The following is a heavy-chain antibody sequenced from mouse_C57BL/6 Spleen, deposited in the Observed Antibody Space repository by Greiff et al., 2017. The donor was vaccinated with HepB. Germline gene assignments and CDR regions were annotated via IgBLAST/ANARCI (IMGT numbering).Heavy chain of an antibody. D-gene: IGHD1-1*01. CDR3: ARDSYGSSSDY. CDR1: GFTFSSYA. Sequence: EVQRVESGGGLVKPGGSLKLSCAASGFTFSSYAMSWVRQTPEKRLEWVATISDGGSYTYYPDNVKGRFTISRDNAKNNLYLQMSHLKSEDTAMYYCARDSYGSSSDYWGQGTTLTVSS. V-gene: IGHV5-4*01. J-gene: IGHJ2*01. CDR2: ISDGGSYT.